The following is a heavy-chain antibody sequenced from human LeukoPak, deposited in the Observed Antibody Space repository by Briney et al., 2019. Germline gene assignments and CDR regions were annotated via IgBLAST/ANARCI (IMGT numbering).Heavy chain of an antibody. CDR2: IRYDGSNK. CDR1: GFSFSSYG. J-gene: IGHJ4*02. CDR3: AKDRYYYDSSGYPVGWVDY. V-gene: IGHV3-30*02. D-gene: IGHD3-22*01. Sequence: GGSLRLSCAASGFSFSSYGMHWVCQAPGKGLEWVAFIRYDGSNKYYADSVKGRFTISRDNSKNTLYLQMNSLRAEDTAVYYCAKDRYYYDSSGYPVGWVDYWGQGTLVTVSS.